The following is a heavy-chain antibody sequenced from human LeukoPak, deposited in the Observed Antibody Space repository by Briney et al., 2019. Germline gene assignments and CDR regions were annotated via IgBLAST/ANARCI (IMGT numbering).Heavy chain of an antibody. CDR3: AIETYYYDSSGENNKINYYYYGMDV. CDR2: INPNSGGT. V-gene: IGHV1-2*02. J-gene: IGHJ6*02. Sequence: GASVKVSCKASGYTFTGYYMYWVRQAPGQGLEWMGWINPNSGGTNYAQKFQGRVTMTRDTSISTAYMELSRLRSDDTAVYYCAIETYYYDSSGENNKINYYYYGMDVWGQGTTVTVSS. D-gene: IGHD3-22*01. CDR1: GYTFTGYY.